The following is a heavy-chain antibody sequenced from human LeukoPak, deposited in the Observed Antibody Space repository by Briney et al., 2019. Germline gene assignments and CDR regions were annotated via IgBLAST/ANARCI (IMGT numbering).Heavy chain of an antibody. CDR2: ISSTSNYI. CDR1: GFTFSTYA. D-gene: IGHD6-13*01. CDR3: ARGGSSWTPFDY. V-gene: IGHV3-21*01. J-gene: IGHJ4*02. Sequence: GGSLRLSCAASGFTFSTYAISWVRQAPGKGLEWVSCISSTSNYIFYADSVRSRFTISRDNAKNSLYLQMDSLRAEDTAVYYCARGGSSWTPFDYWGQGTLVTVSS.